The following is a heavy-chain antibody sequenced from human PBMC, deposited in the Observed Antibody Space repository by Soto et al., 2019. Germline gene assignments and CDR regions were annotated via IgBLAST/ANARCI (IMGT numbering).Heavy chain of an antibody. J-gene: IGHJ6*03. D-gene: IGHD6-13*01. Sequence: GASVKVSCKASGYTFTSYGISWVRQAPGQGLEWMGWISAYNGNTNYAQKLQGRVTMTTDTSTSTAYMELRSLRSDDTAVYYCARDPYSSIWYPHYYYNYYMDVWGKGTTVTGSS. V-gene: IGHV1-18*01. CDR1: GYTFTSYG. CDR2: ISAYNGNT. CDR3: ARDPYSSIWYPHYYYNYYMDV.